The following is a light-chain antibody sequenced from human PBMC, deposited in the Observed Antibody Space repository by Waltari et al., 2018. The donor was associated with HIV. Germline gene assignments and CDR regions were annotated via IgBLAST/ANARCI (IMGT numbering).Light chain of an antibody. V-gene: IGKV1-39*01. Sequence: IQMTQSPASVSASVTESVTINCRATQDIDLDVNWYQFKPGTAPRLLLVAASNLQAGGPARFSGSGYGTHFSLTISRPHSEDSAHYFCQQSYALPYTFGQG. J-gene: IGKJ2*01. CDR1: QDIDLD. CDR2: AAS. CDR3: QQSYALPYT.